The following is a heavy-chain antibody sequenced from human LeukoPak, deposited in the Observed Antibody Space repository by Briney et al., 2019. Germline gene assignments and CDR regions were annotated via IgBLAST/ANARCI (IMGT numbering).Heavy chain of an antibody. J-gene: IGHJ4*02. CDR2: TYYRSKWYD. D-gene: IGHD3-10*01. CDR1: GDSVSSNNGA. Sequence: SQTLSLTCAISGDSVSSNNGAWNWIRQSPSRGLEWLGRTYYRSKWYDDYAGSVKGRISISPDTSKNQFSLQLYSVTPEDTAVYYCAGPGAGDLDYWGQGTLVTVSS. CDR3: AGPGAGDLDY. V-gene: IGHV6-1*01.